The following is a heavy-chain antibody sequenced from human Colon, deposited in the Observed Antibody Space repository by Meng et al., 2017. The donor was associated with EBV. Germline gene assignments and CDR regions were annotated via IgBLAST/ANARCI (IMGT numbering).Heavy chain of an antibody. D-gene: IGHD6-19*01. Sequence: QVQLQESGPGLVKPSPTLSLTCTVSGGSVSSGGYYWTWIRQHPGQSLEWFGHIYYSGSTFYNPSLTRRVIISIDTSKNQFSLNLRSVTAADTAVYYCARVSSGWDYFDYWGQGPLVTVYS. CDR3: ARVSSGWDYFDY. V-gene: IGHV4-31*03. J-gene: IGHJ4*02. CDR1: GGSVSSGGYY. CDR2: IYYSGST.